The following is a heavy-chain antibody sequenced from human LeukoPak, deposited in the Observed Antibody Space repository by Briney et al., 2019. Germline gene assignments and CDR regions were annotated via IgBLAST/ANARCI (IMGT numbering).Heavy chain of an antibody. J-gene: IGHJ6*02. Sequence: SETLSLTCTVSGYSISSGYYWGWIRQPPGKGLEWIGSIYHSGSTYYNPSLKSRVTISVDTSKNQFSLKLSSVTAADTAVYYCARDSNRYGMDVWGQGTTVTVSS. D-gene: IGHD1-14*01. CDR3: ARDSNRYGMDV. CDR1: GYSISSGYY. V-gene: IGHV4-38-2*02. CDR2: IYHSGST.